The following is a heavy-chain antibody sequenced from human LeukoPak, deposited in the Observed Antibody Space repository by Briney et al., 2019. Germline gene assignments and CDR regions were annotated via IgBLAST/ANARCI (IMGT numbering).Heavy chain of an antibody. D-gene: IGHD3-10*01. CDR1: GFTFSSYW. Sequence: GGSLRLSCAASGFTFSSYWMSWVRQAPGKGLERVANIKQDGSEKYYVDSVKGRFTISGDNAKNSLYLQMNSLRAEDTAVYYCARGNLFFGSGHWGQGTLVTVSS. CDR3: ARGNLFFGSGH. V-gene: IGHV3-7*01. J-gene: IGHJ4*02. CDR2: IKQDGSEK.